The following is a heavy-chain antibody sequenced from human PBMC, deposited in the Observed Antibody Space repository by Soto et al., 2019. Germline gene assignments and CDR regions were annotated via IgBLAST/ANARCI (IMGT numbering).Heavy chain of an antibody. D-gene: IGHD3-9*01. J-gene: IGHJ4*01. Sequence: GASVEIAWEASRDSLKSYAVHWLCQTPVQRLEWMGWINAGNGNTKYSQKFQGRVTITRDTSASTAYMELSSLRSEDTAVYYCERVPFDGLLSWAYWGHGTLVTVSS. CDR1: RDSLKSYA. CDR3: ERVPFDGLLSWAY. V-gene: IGHV1-3*01. CDR2: INAGNGNT.